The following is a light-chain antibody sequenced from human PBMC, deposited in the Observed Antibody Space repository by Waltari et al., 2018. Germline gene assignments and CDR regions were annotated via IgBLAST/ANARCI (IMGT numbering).Light chain of an antibody. V-gene: IGLV9-49*01. CDR3: GADHGTGSNFVYV. CDR1: SDYSNYN. CDR2: VGTGGIVG. Sequence: QPVLTQPPSASASLGASVTLTCTLSSDYSNYNVDWYQQRPGQGPRFVMRVGTGGIVGSKGDGIPDRFSVLGSGLNRYLTIKNIQEEDESDYHCGADHGTGSNFVYVFGTGTKVTVL. J-gene: IGLJ1*01.